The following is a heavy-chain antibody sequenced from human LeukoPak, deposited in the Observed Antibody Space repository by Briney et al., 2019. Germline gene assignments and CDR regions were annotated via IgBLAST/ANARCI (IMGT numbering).Heavy chain of an antibody. V-gene: IGHV3-23*01. CDR2: ISGSGAST. CDR1: GFTFSRYV. CDR3: ARVACTDGVCSMREAFDI. J-gene: IGHJ3*02. D-gene: IGHD2-8*01. Sequence: GGSLRLSCAAPGFTFSRYVLTWVRQAPGKGLEWVSGISGSGASTYYADSVKGRVTISRDNSKNTLFLQMNNLRVDDTAVYYCARVACTDGVCSMREAFDIWGQGTMVTVSS.